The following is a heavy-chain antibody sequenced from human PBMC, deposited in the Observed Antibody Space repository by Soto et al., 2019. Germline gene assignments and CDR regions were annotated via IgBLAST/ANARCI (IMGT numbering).Heavy chain of an antibody. CDR1: GYTFTGCY. CDR2: INPNSGGT. J-gene: IGHJ6*03. D-gene: IGHD4-4*01. Sequence: GASVKVSCKASGYTFTGCYMHWVRQAPGQGLEWMGWINPNSGGTNYAQKFQGWVTMTRDTSISTAYMELSRLRSDDTAVYYCARPPKLTTFSGYYYYYLDVWGKGTTVTNSS. CDR3: ARPPKLTTFSGYYYYYLDV. V-gene: IGHV1-2*04.